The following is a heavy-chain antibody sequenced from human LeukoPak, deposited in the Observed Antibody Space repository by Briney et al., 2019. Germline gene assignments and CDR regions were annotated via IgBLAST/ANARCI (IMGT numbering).Heavy chain of an antibody. CDR1: GGTFSSYA. D-gene: IGHD5-18*01. V-gene: IGHV1-69*05. CDR2: IIPIFGTA. J-gene: IGHJ4*02. Sequence: ASVKVSCKASGGTFSSYAISWVRQAPGQGFEWMGGIIPIFGTANYAQKFQGRVTITTDESTSTAYMELSSLRSEDTAVYYCASGTAMVHRGWGQGTLVTVSS. CDR3: ASGTAMVHRG.